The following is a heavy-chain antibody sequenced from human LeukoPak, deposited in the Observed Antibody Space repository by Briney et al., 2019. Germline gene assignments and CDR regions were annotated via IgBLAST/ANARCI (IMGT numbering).Heavy chain of an antibody. Sequence: GGSLRLSCAASGFTFSDYYMSWIRQAPGKGLEWVSYISSSGSTIYYADSVKGRFTISRDNAKNSLNLQMNSLRAEDTAVYYCARAKEIYPPLDYWGQGTLVTVSS. CDR1: GFTFSDYY. D-gene: IGHD3-3*01. V-gene: IGHV3-11*01. CDR2: ISSSGSTI. J-gene: IGHJ4*02. CDR3: ARAKEIYPPLDY.